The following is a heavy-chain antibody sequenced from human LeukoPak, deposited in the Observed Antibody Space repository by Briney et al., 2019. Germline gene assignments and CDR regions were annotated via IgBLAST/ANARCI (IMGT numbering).Heavy chain of an antibody. Sequence: QPGRSLRLSCAASGFTFSSYAMHWVRQAPGKGLEWVAVISYDGSNKYYADSVKGRFTISRDNSKNTLYLQMNSLRAEDTAVYYCARVGWELLEAWLDYWGQGTLVTVSS. CDR3: ARVGWELLEAWLDY. J-gene: IGHJ4*02. D-gene: IGHD1-26*01. CDR1: GFTFSSYA. V-gene: IGHV3-30*04. CDR2: ISYDGSNK.